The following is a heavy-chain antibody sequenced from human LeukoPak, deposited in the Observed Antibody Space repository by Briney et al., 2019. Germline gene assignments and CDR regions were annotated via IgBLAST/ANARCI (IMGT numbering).Heavy chain of an antibody. J-gene: IGHJ4*02. CDR1: GSGFTTYS. Sequence: GESLKISCKASGSGFTTYSIAWVRQMPGKGLEWMGIIYPGDSDTRYSPSFQGQVTISPDKSISSAYLQWSSLKASDTAMYYCARHRGGMTTVITPIDYWGQGTLVNVSS. CDR2: IYPGDSDT. D-gene: IGHD4-23*01. V-gene: IGHV5-51*01. CDR3: ARHRGGMTTVITPIDY.